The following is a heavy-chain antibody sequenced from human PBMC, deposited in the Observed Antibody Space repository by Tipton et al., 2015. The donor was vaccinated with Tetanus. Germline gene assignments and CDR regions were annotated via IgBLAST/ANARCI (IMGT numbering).Heavy chain of an antibody. D-gene: IGHD3-10*01. CDR3: ARDNRVPLRFGELLEFYHYYGMDV. V-gene: IGHV4-61*01. CDR2: IYYSGST. J-gene: IGHJ6*02. Sequence: TLSLTCTVSGGSVSSGSYYWSWIRQPPGKGLEWIGYIYYSGSTNYNPSLKSRVTISVDTSKNQFSLKLSSVTAADTAVYYCARDNRVPLRFGELLEFYHYYGMDVWGQGTTVTVSS. CDR1: GGSVSSGSYY.